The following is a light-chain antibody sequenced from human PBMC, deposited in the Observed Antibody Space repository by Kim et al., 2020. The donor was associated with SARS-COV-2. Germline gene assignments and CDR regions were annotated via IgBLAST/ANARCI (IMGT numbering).Light chain of an antibody. CDR1: SSDIGAYNY. Sequence: QSALTQPASVSGSPGQSITISCTGTSSDIGAYNYVSWYQQYPGKAPKLIIYDVTKRPSGVSNRFSGSKSGNTASLTISGLQAEDEADYYCSSYTSSSTWVFGGGTKVTVL. J-gene: IGLJ3*02. CDR3: SSYTSSSTWV. CDR2: DVT. V-gene: IGLV2-14*01.